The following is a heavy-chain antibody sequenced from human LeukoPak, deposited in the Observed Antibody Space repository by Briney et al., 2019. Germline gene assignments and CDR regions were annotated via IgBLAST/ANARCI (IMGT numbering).Heavy chain of an antibody. V-gene: IGHV4-34*01. CDR1: GGSFSGYY. J-gene: IGHJ4*02. Sequence: SETLSLTCAVYGGSFSGYYWSWIRQPPGKGLEWIGEINHSGSTNYNPSLKSRVAISVDTSKNQFSLKLSSVTAADTAVYYCARLPYYYDSSGYYYFSFDYWGQGTLVTVSS. CDR2: INHSGST. D-gene: IGHD3-22*01. CDR3: ARLPYYYDSSGYYYFSFDY.